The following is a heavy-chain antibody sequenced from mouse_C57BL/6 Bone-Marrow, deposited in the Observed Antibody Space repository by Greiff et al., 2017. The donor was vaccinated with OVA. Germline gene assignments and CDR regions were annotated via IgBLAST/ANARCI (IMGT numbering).Heavy chain of an antibody. D-gene: IGHD2-3*01. CDR3: AREGDGYLWFAY. V-gene: IGHV1-81*01. J-gene: IGHJ3*01. CDR2: IYPRSGNT. CDR1: GYTFTSYG. Sequence: VKLVESGAELARPGASVKLSCKASGYTFTSYGISWVKQRTGQGLEWIGEIYPRSGNTYYNEKFKGKAIMTADKSSSTAYIELRSLTSDDSAVYFCAREGDGYLWFAYWGQGTLVTVSA.